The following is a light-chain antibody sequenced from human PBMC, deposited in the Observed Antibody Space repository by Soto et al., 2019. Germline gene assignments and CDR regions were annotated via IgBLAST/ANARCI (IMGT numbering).Light chain of an antibody. CDR1: QSITSS. V-gene: IGKV1-39*01. CDR3: QQLITYPQT. J-gene: IGKJ1*01. CDR2: TTS. Sequence: DIQMTQSPSSLSASVGDRVTITCRSSQSITSSLNWYQQKPGKAPKLLICTTSSLQSGVPSRFSGSGSGTDFTLTISSLQPEDFATYCCQQLITYPQTFGQGTKVDIK.